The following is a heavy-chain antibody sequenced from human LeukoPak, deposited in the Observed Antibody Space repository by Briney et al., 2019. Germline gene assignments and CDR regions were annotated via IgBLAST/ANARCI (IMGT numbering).Heavy chain of an antibody. Sequence: GGSLRLSCAASGFTFSNSWMLWVRQAPGRGLEWVGRIKRDIDGGTTDYAAPVKGRFTITRDDSENTLYLQMNSLKTEDTAVYYCTTDLPRSTSCSHDYWGQGTQVTVSS. J-gene: IGHJ4*02. CDR1: GFTFSNSW. CDR3: TTDLPRSTSCSHDY. D-gene: IGHD2/OR15-2a*01. CDR2: IKRDIDGGTT. V-gene: IGHV3-15*01.